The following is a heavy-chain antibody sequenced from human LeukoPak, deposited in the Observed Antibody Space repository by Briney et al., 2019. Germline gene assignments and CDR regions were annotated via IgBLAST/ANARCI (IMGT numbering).Heavy chain of an antibody. J-gene: IGHJ5*02. V-gene: IGHV1-18*01. CDR1: GYTFTSYG. Sequence: ASVKVSCKASGYTFTSYGISWVRQAPGQGLEWMGWMSAYNGNTNYAQKLQGRVTMTTDTSTSTAYMELRSLRSDDTAVYYCARDSGQWLVFRLWFDPWGQGTLVTVSS. CDR2: MSAYNGNT. D-gene: IGHD6-19*01. CDR3: ARDSGQWLVFRLWFDP.